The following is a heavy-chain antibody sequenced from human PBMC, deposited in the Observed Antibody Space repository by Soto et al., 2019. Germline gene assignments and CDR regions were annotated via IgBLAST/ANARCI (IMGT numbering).Heavy chain of an antibody. V-gene: IGHV3-21*06. Sequence: VDLVESGGGLVKPGGSLTLSCATSGFTFSNYRMNWVREAPGKGLEWVASNSGRGKDTFYRDSVKGRFTSSRDHAESALALQMSSLTVDATAVYHCARVPLVPTSSYGCGMDVWGPGTTVTVSS. CDR3: ARVPLVPTSSYGCGMDV. D-gene: IGHD6-6*01. CDR2: NSGRGKDT. CDR1: GFTFSNYR. J-gene: IGHJ6*01.